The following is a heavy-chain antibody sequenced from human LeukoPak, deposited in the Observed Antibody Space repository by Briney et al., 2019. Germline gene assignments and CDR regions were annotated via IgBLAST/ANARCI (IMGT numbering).Heavy chain of an antibody. Sequence: GASVKVSCKTSGYTFRSYAISWVRQAPGQGLERVGWINVYNGYTNYARNFQGRVTMTTDTSTSTAYMEVRSLRSDDTAVYYCARVECSSTTCYDDYWGQGTLVIVSS. J-gene: IGHJ4*02. V-gene: IGHV1-18*01. CDR2: INVYNGYT. CDR1: GYTFRSYA. D-gene: IGHD2-2*01. CDR3: ARVECSSTTCYDDY.